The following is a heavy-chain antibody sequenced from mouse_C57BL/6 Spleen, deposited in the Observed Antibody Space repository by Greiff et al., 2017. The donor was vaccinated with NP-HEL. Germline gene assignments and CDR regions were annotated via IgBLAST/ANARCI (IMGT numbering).Heavy chain of an antibody. CDR3: SKWLLGY. CDR2: IYPVTVTT. V-gene: IGHV1-76*01. Sequence: VQLQQSGAELVRPGASGKLSWKAPLSTCPHSSMNFFNPPPVQGLELIARIYPVTVTTIDNEKFKGKATLTAEKSSSTAYMQLSSLTSEDSAVYFCSKWLLGYWGPSTTLTVST. CDR1: LSTCPHSS. D-gene: IGHD2-2*01. J-gene: IGHJ2*01.